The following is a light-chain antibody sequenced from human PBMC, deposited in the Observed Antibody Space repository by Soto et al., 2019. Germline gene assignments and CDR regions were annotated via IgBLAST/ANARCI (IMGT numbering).Light chain of an antibody. CDR1: QTITNW. V-gene: IGKV1-5*01. CDR2: DAS. Sequence: DIQMTQSPSTLSASVGDRVTITCRSSQTITNWLAWYQQKPGKAPRLLIYDASSLESWVPSRFSGGGSGTDFTLTISSLQPEDFATYYCQQVYVYPSTFGGGTKVDIK. CDR3: QQVYVYPST. J-gene: IGKJ4*01.